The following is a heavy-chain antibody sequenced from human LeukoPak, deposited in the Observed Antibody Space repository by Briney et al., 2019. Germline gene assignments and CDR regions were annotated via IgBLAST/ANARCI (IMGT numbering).Heavy chain of an antibody. J-gene: IGHJ4*02. V-gene: IGHV4-30-4*08. CDR3: ARVGIGTTVTPGPDY. CDR1: GGSISSGDYY. D-gene: IGHD4-17*01. Sequence: ASETLSLTCTVSGGSISSGDYYWSWIRQPPGKGLEWIGYIYYSGSTYYNPSLKSRVTISLDTSKNQFSLKLSSVTAADTAVYYCARVGIGTTVTPGPDYWGQGTLVTVSS. CDR2: IYYSGST.